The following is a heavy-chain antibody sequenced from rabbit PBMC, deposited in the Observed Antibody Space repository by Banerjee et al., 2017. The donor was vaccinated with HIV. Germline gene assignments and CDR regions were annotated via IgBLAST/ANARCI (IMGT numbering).Heavy chain of an antibody. V-gene: IGHV1S40*01. J-gene: IGHJ4*01. Sequence: QSLEESGGDLVKPGASLTLTCTASGFSLNIYEMCWVRQAPGKGLEWIACIYAASSGSTYYASWAKGRFTISKPSSTTVTLQMTSLTAADTASYFCARDLAGVIGWNFNLWGQGTLVTVS. CDR2: IYAASSGST. CDR3: ARDLAGVIGWNFNL. CDR1: GFSLNIYE. D-gene: IGHD4-1*01.